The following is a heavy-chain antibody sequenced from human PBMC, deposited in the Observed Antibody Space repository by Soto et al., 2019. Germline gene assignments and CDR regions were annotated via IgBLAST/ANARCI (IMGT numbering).Heavy chain of an antibody. CDR3: ARNMDYYYGRGSGNGHGV. Sequence: QVQLVQSGAEVKEPGDSVRVSCEGSGYTFTAYHIHWVRQAPGHGLEWMGWINPKFGDTTYAQEFQGRVSMTRDMSISTVYMELSRLTSDDTAIYYCARNMDYYYGRGSGNGHGVWGQGTTVTVFS. CDR2: INPKFGDT. D-gene: IGHD3-10*02. J-gene: IGHJ6*02. CDR1: GYTFTAYH. V-gene: IGHV1-2*02.